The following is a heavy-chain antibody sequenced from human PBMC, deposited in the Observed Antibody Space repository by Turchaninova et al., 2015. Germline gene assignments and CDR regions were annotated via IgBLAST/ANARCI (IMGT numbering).Heavy chain of an antibody. V-gene: IGHV3-21*01. Sequence: VQLVESGGGLVKPGGSLRLSCAASGSTFTYYPMNWVRQAPGKGLEWGATISGRGGYIDYADPVKGRFTVSRDNAKNSHYLLMNSLRVEDTAVYYCARDKIFGSGSRYAMDVWGQGTTVTVSS. CDR3: ARDKIFGSGSRYAMDV. CDR2: ISGRGGYI. J-gene: IGHJ6*02. CDR1: GSTFTYYP. D-gene: IGHD3-10*01.